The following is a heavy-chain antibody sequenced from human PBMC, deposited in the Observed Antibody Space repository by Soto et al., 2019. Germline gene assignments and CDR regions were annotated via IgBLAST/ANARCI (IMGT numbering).Heavy chain of an antibody. J-gene: IGHJ5*02. CDR2: MNPNRTNT. V-gene: IGHV1-8*01. CDR3: VRGGFLSHDHVIIAPATLGFDP. D-gene: IGHD2-2*01. Sequence: QVQLMQSGAEVKKPGASVKVCFKASGYTFTTDDINWVRQDPGQVLEWMGWMNPNRTNTGYAEKFQGRVTMTRDTSISTAYMELSSLRYDDTAVYYCVRGGFLSHDHVIIAPATLGFDPWGQGTLVTVSS. CDR1: GYTFTTDD.